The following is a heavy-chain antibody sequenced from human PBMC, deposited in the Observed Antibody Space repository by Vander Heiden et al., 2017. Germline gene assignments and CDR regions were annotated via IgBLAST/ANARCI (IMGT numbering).Heavy chain of an antibody. D-gene: IGHD3-16*02. J-gene: IGHJ6*02. CDR2: ISYDGSNK. Sequence: QVQLVESGGGVVQPGRSLRLSCAASGFTFSSYGMHWVRQAPGKGLEWVAVISYDGSNKYYAASVKGRFTISRDNSKNTLYLQMNSLRAEDTAVYYCAKDIDEPRHAYYYGMGVWGQGTTVTVSS. CDR3: AKDIDEPRHAYYYGMGV. V-gene: IGHV3-30*18. CDR1: GFTFSSYG.